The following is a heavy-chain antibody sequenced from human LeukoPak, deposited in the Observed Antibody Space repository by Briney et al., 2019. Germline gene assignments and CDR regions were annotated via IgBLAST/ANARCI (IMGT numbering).Heavy chain of an antibody. Sequence: GASVRVSCKASGYTFTSYEINWVRQATGQGLEWMGWMNPNSGNSGHAQKFQGRVTMARNTSISTAYMELNSLRSEDTAVYYCARGSYRPGSYYYLWGPGTLVTVSS. CDR2: MNPNSGNS. D-gene: IGHD3-10*01. J-gene: IGHJ5*02. V-gene: IGHV1-8*01. CDR3: ARGSYRPGSYYYL. CDR1: GYTFTSYE.